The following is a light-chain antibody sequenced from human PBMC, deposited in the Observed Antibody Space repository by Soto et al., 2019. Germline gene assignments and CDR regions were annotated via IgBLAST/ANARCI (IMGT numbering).Light chain of an antibody. CDR2: EVS. CDR1: ISDVGGSNY. J-gene: IGLJ1*01. Sequence: QSALTQPVSVSGSPGQSITISCTGTISDVGGSNYVSWYQHHPGKAPKLIIYEVSNRPSEISNRFSGSKSGYTASLTISGLQAEDGADYYCSSYTSTTLNYVFGTGTKLTVL. V-gene: IGLV2-14*01. CDR3: SSYTSTTLNYV.